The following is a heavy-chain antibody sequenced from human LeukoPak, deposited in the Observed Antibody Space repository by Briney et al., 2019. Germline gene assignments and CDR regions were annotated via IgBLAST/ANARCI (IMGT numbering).Heavy chain of an antibody. D-gene: IGHD3-3*01. V-gene: IGHV4-61*02. Sequence: SETLSLTCTVSGGSISSGSCYWSWIRQPAGKGLEWIGRIYTSGSTNYNPSLKSRVTISVDTSKNQFSLKLSSVTAADTAVYYCARARITIFGVAFFDPWGQGTLVTVSS. J-gene: IGHJ5*02. CDR3: ARARITIFGVAFFDP. CDR2: IYTSGST. CDR1: GGSISSGSCY.